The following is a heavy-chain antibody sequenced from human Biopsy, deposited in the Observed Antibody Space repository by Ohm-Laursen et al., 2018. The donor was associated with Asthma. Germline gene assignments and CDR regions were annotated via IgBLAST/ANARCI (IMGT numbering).Heavy chain of an antibody. J-gene: IGHJ6*02. D-gene: IGHD3-10*01. Sequence: SDTLSLICSVSGGSLSGYYWSWIRQSPGKGLEWIGYISYSIEYSGSTNYNPSLKSRVTISVDTSKNQFSLRLNSVTAADTAVYYCARGPNYHGSGRAPIGMDVWGQGTTVTVSS. CDR3: ARGPNYHGSGRAPIGMDV. CDR2: ISYSIEYSGST. CDR1: GGSLSGYY. V-gene: IGHV4-59*07.